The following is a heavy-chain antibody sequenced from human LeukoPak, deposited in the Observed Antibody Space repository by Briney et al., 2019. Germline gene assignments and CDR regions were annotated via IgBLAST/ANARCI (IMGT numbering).Heavy chain of an antibody. CDR1: GFTFSSYS. J-gene: IGHJ3*02. D-gene: IGHD3-22*01. Sequence: GGSLRLSCAASGFTFSSYSMNWVRQAPGKGLEWVSSISSSSSYIYYADSVKGRFTISRDNAKNSLYLQMNSLRAEDTAVYYCAGLRITMIVDDAFDIWGQGTMVTVSS. CDR2: ISSSSSYI. V-gene: IGHV3-21*01. CDR3: AGLRITMIVDDAFDI.